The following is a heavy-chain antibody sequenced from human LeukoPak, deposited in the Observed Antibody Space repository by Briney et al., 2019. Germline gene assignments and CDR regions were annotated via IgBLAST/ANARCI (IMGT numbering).Heavy chain of an antibody. CDR2: IYYSGST. CDR1: GGSISSGDYY. J-gene: IGHJ4*02. V-gene: IGHV4-30-4*01. D-gene: IGHD1-1*01. CDR3: ASSTGTTLFDY. Sequence: SQTLSLTCTVSGGSISSGDYYWSWIRQPPGKGLEWFGYIYYSGSTYYNPSLKSRVTISVDTSKNQFSLKLSSVTAADTAVYYCASSTGTTLFDYWGQGTLVTVSS.